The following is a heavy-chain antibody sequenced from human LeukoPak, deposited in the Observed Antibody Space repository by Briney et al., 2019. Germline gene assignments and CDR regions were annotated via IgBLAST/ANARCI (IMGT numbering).Heavy chain of an antibody. V-gene: IGHV4-34*01. CDR1: GGSFSGYY. CDR3: ARASFPPWGTNGVSDWFDP. J-gene: IGHJ5*02. D-gene: IGHD2-8*01. CDR2: INHSGST. Sequence: PSETLSLTCAVYGGSFSGYYWSWIRQPPGKGLEWIGEINHSGSTNYNPSLKSRVTISVDTSKNQFPLKLSSVTAADTAVYHCARASFPPWGTNGVSDWFDPWGQGTLVTVSS.